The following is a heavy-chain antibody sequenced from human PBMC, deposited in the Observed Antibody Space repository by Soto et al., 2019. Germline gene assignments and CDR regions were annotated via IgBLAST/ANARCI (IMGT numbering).Heavy chain of an antibody. CDR2: IWYDGSNK. CDR1: GFTFSSYG. V-gene: IGHV3-33*01. D-gene: IGHD3-22*01. CDR3: ARDHYYYDSSGYPYYFDY. J-gene: IGHJ4*02. Sequence: VLLVESGGGVVQPGRSLRLSCAASGFTFSSYGMHWVRQAPGKGLEWVAVIWYDGSNKYYADSVKGRFTISRDNSKNTLYLQMNRLRAEDTAVYYCARDHYYYDSSGYPYYFDYWGQGTLVTVSS.